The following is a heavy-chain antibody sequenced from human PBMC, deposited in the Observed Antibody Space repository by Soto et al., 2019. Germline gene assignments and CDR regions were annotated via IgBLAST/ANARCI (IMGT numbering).Heavy chain of an antibody. V-gene: IGHV1-8*01. Sequence: ASVKVSCKASGYTFTSYDINWGRQATGQGLEWIGWMNLNSVNTGYAQKFQGRVTMTRNTSISTAYMELSSLRSEDTAVYYCARDPELSGVAPLDYWGQGTLVTVSS. CDR1: GYTFTSYD. CDR3: ARDPELSGVAPLDY. J-gene: IGHJ4*02. D-gene: IGHD3-3*01. CDR2: MNLNSVNT.